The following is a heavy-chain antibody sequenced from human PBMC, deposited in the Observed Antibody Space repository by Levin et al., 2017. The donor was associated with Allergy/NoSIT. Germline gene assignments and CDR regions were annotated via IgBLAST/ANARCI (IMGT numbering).Heavy chain of an antibody. CDR3: AKFGAFDV. CDR1: GFTFSTFG. D-gene: IGHD3-10*01. V-gene: IGHV3-23*01. CDR2: ITGSGGRT. J-gene: IGHJ3*01. Sequence: GESLKISCVASGFTFSTFGMTWVRQAPGKGLEWVSAITGSGGRTFYADSLEGRFTISRDNLKNTLYLQMNSLRAEDTAVYYCAKFGAFDVWGRGTMVTVSS.